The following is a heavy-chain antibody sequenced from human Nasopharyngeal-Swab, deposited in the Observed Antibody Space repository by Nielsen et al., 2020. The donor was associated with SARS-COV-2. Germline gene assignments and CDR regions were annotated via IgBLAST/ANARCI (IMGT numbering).Heavy chain of an antibody. D-gene: IGHD3-3*01. CDR3: ARDGVDY. V-gene: IGHV3-74*01. J-gene: IGHJ4*02. Sequence: GESLKISCAGSGFTFSSYWMHWVRQAPGKGLMWVARINRDGSGTNYADSVKGRFTISRDNAKKSLYLQMNALRVEDTAIYYCARDGVDYWGQGTLVTVSS. CDR2: INRDGSGT. CDR1: GFTFSSYW.